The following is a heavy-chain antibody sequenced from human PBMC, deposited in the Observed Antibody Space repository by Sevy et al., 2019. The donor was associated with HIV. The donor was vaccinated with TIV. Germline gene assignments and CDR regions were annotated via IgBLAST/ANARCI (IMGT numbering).Heavy chain of an antibody. CDR3: ARGNYDFWSGYSHFDY. Sequence: GGSLRLSCAASRFTFSSYSMNWVRQAPGKGLEWVAVIWYDGSNKYYADSVKGRFTISRDNSKNTLYLQMNSLRAEDTAVYYCARGNYDFWSGYSHFDYWGQGTLVTVSS. J-gene: IGHJ4*02. V-gene: IGHV3-33*08. CDR1: RFTFSSYS. D-gene: IGHD3-3*01. CDR2: IWYDGSNK.